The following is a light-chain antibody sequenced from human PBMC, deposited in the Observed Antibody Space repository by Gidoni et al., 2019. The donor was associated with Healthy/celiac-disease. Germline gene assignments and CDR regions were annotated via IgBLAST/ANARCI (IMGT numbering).Light chain of an antibody. CDR2: LGS. V-gene: IGKV2-28*01. CDR1: QSLLHSNGYNY. CDR3: MQALQTSIT. Sequence: DIVMTQSPLSLPVTPGEPASISCRSSQSLLHSNGYNYLDWYLQKPGQSPRLLIYLGSNRASGVPDRFSVSGSGTDFTLKISRVEAEDVGVYYCMQALQTSITFGQGTRLEIK. J-gene: IGKJ5*01.